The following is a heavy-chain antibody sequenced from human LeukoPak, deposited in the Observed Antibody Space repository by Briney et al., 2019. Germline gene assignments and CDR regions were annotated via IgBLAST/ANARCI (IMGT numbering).Heavy chain of an antibody. J-gene: IGHJ4*02. D-gene: IGHD2-2*01. CDR2: INHSGST. CDR3: AGETAPGGHCSSTSCYGLDY. V-gene: IGHV4-34*01. CDR1: GGSFSGYY. Sequence: SETLSLTCAVYGGSFSGYYWSWIRQPPGEGLEWIGEINHSGSTNYNPSLKSRVTISVDTSKNQFSLKLSSVTAADTAVYYCAGETAPGGHCSSTSCYGLDYWGQGTLVTVSS.